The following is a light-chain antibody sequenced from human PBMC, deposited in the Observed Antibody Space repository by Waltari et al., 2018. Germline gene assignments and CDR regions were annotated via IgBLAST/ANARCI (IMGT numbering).Light chain of an antibody. CDR3: QQRSLWPRT. CDR1: QDISTD. J-gene: IGKJ1*01. CDR2: DVY. Sequence: EIVLTQSPATLSLSPGDTGTLSFRASQDISTDLAWYQHRPGQPPRLLVYDVYNRAAGIPPRFSGSGSGTDFTLTISSLEPEDLAVYFCQQRSLWPRTFGPGTKVEI. V-gene: IGKV3-11*01.